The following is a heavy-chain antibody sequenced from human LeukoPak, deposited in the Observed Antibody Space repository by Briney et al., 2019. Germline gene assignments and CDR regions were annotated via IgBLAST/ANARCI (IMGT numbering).Heavy chain of an antibody. V-gene: IGHV4-34*01. CDR1: GGSFSGYY. J-gene: IGHJ5*02. CDR3: ARGRMVTKNWFDP. D-gene: IGHD5-18*01. Sequence: PSETLSLTCAVYGGSFSGYYWSWIRQPPGKGLEWIGEINHSGSTNYNPSLKSRVTISVDTSKNQFSLKLSSETAADTAVYYCARGRMVTKNWFDPWGQGTLVTVSS. CDR2: INHSGST.